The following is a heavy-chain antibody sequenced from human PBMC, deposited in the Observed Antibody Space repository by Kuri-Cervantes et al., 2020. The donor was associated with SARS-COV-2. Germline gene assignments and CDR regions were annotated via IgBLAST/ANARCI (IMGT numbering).Heavy chain of an antibody. CDR3: ARVEEYGDSYYYYYGMDV. CDR1: GGTFSSYA. Sequence: SCKASGGTFSSYAISWVRQAPGQGLEWMGGIIPIFGTANYAQKFQGRVTITADESTSTAYMELSSLRSEDTAVYYCARVEEYGDSYYYYYGMDVWGQGTTVTVSS. V-gene: IGHV1-69*01. D-gene: IGHD4-17*01. J-gene: IGHJ6*02. CDR2: IIPIFGTA.